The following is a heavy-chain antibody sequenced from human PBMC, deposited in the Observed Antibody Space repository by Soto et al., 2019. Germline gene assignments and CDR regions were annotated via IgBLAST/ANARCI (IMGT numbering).Heavy chain of an antibody. Sequence: ASVRVSCKASGYSFPSYGITWVRQAPGQGLQWMGWISGHNGITNFAQKFQGRVTITRDTSASTAYMELSSLRSEDTAVYYCARGGYYYDSSGYPPGDWFDPWGQGTLVTVSS. CDR2: ISGHNGIT. V-gene: IGHV1-18*01. CDR3: ARGGYYYDSSGYPPGDWFDP. J-gene: IGHJ5*02. CDR1: GYSFPSYG. D-gene: IGHD3-22*01.